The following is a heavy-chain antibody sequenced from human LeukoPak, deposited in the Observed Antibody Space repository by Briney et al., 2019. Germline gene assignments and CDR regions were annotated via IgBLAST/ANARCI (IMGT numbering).Heavy chain of an antibody. J-gene: IGHJ4*02. CDR1: GSTFTGAY. D-gene: IGHD3-9*01. V-gene: IGHV1-2*02. CDR3: ARVLFNSGYDY. Sequence: GASVKVSCTTSGSTFTGAYVHWVRQAPGQGLEWMGWINPNSGETKFAQKFQGRVTLIRDTAISTVYMDLGGLRSDDTAVYYCARVLFNSGYDYWGQGSLVTVSS. CDR2: INPNSGET.